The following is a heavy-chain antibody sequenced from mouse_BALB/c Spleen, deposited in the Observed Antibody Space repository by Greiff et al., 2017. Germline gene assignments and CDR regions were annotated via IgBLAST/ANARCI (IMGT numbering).Heavy chain of an antibody. V-gene: IGHV3-2*02. CDR3: ARRQLGLGFAY. Sequence: EVKLMESGPGLVKPSQSLSLTCTVTGYSITSDYAWNWIRQFPGNKLEWMGYISYSGSTSYNPSLKSRISITRDTSKNQFFLQLNSVTTEDTATYYCARRQLGLGFAYWGQGTLVTVSA. D-gene: IGHD3-2*01. CDR1: GYSITSDYA. J-gene: IGHJ3*01. CDR2: ISYSGST.